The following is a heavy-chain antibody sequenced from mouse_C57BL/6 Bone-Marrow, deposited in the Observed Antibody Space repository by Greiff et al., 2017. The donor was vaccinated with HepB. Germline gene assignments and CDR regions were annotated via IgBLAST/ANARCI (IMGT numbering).Heavy chain of an antibody. CDR2: IDPSDSYT. CDR1: GYTFTSYW. J-gene: IGHJ4*01. Sequence: QVQLQQPGAELVKPGASVKLSCKASGYTFTSYWMQWVKQRPGQGLEWIGEIDPSDSYTNYNQKFKGKATLTVDTSSSTAYMQLSSLTSEDSAVYYCARGDYYGSSYVRAMDYWGQGTSVTVSS. CDR3: ARGDYYGSSYVRAMDY. V-gene: IGHV1-50*01. D-gene: IGHD1-1*01.